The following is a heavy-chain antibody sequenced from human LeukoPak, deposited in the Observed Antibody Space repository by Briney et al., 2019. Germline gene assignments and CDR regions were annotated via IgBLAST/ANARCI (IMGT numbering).Heavy chain of an antibody. CDR3: ARSYGSGIFSYWFDP. J-gene: IGHJ5*02. D-gene: IGHD3-10*01. Sequence: SQTLSLTCTVSGGSISSGGYYWSWIRQRPGKDLEWIGYIYYRGTTYYNPSLKSRVTISVDTSKNQFSLKLSSVTAADTAVYYCARSYGSGIFSYWFDPWGQGTLVTVSS. CDR1: GGSISSGGYY. V-gene: IGHV4-31*03. CDR2: IYYRGTT.